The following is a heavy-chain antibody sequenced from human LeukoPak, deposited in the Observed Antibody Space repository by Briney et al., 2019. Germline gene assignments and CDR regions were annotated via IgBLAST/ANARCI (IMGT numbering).Heavy chain of an antibody. CDR1: GGSISIHY. D-gene: IGHD2-2*01. CDR3: ARERSTNDAFDI. J-gene: IGHJ3*02. CDR2: IYYSGST. V-gene: IGHV4-59*11. Sequence: SETLSLTCTVSGGSISIHYWSWIRQPPGKGLEWIGYIYYSGSTNYNPPLKSRVTISVDTSKNQFSLKLSSATAADTAVYYCARERSTNDAFDIWGQGTMVTASS.